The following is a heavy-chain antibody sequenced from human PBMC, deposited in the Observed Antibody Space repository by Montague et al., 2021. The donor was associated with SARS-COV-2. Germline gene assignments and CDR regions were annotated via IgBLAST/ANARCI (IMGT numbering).Heavy chain of an antibody. CDR1: GGSFLCYY. CDR3: ARGTKRVFTYDYDSSGSASDY. Sequence: SETLSLTCAVYGGSFLCYYCSWIRQPPGKGVSLIGEINHSGSTKYNPTHKSRVTISVDTSKNQLCLKLSSVTAADTAVYYCARGTKRVFTYDYDSSGSASDYWGQGTLVTVSS. D-gene: IGHD3-22*01. J-gene: IGHJ4*02. CDR2: INHSGST. V-gene: IGHV4-34*01.